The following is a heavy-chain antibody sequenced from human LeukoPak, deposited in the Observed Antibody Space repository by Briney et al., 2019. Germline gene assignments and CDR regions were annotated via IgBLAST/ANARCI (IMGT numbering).Heavy chain of an antibody. CDR2: IYYSGST. D-gene: IGHD5-24*01. J-gene: IGHJ4*02. CDR3: ARAWTRRDGYNSRVRFDY. V-gene: IGHV4-39*07. CDR1: GGSTSSSSYY. Sequence: SETLSLTCTVSGGSTSSSSYYWGWIRQPPGKGLEWIGSIYYSGSTYYNPSLKSRVTISVDTSKNQFSLKLSSVTAADTAVYYCARAWTRRDGYNSRVRFDYWGQGTLVTVSS.